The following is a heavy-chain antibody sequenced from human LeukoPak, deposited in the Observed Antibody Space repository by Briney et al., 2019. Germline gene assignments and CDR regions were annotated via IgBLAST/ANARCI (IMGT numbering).Heavy chain of an antibody. CDR2: INPDASTI. CDR3: ATAGNYRFDY. D-gene: IGHD1-7*01. CDR1: GFTFSNYW. J-gene: IGHJ4*02. V-gene: IGHV3-74*01. Sequence: PGGSLRLSCAASGFTFSNYWVHWVRQAPGKGLVWVSRINPDASTINYADSVKGRFTISRDNAKTTLYLQMKSLRAEDTAVYYCATAGNYRFDYWGQGTLVTVS.